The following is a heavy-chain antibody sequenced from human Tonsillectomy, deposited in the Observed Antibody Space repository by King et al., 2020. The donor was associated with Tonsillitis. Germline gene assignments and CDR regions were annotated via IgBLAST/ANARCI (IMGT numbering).Heavy chain of an antibody. Sequence: VQLVESGGGVVQPGRALTLSCAASGFTFRNYGIHWVRQAPGKGLEWVANIWYDGSKQYYADSVKGRSTISRDNSGNTVFLRMNSLRADDTALYYCAREAQYYDSWPGYPPCCAFDPWGQGTLVTVSS. CDR1: GFTFRNYG. J-gene: IGHJ5*02. V-gene: IGHV3-33*08. D-gene: IGHD3-3*01. CDR2: IWYDGSKQ. CDR3: AREAQYYDSWPGYPPCCAFDP.